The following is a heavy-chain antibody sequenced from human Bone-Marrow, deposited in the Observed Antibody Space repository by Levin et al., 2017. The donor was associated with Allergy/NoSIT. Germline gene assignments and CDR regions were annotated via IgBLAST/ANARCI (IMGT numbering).Heavy chain of an antibody. J-gene: IGHJ6*02. Sequence: ASVKVSCKASGYTFTSYDINWVRQATGQGLEWMGWMNPNSGNTGYAQKFQGRVTMTRSTSISTAYMELSSLRSEDTAVYYCARDGNDFSFYYGMDVWGQGTTVTVSS. CDR2: MNPNSGNT. CDR3: ARDGNDFSFYYGMDV. D-gene: IGHD1-1*01. CDR1: GYTFTSYD. V-gene: IGHV1-8*01.